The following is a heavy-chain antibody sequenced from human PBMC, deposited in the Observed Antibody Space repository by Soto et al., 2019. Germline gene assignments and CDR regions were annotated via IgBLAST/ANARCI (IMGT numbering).Heavy chain of an antibody. CDR1: GFTFSSYW. Sequence: EVQLVESGGVLVQPGESLRLSCAASGFTFSSYWMHWFRQAPGKGLVWVSRINSDGSSTSYSDSVKGQFTISRDNAKNTLYLQMNSLRAEDTAVYYCVRTSLVVAAATRLDYWGQGTLVAVSS. CDR2: INSDGSST. D-gene: IGHD2-15*01. CDR3: VRTSLVVAAATRLDY. V-gene: IGHV3-74*01. J-gene: IGHJ4*02.